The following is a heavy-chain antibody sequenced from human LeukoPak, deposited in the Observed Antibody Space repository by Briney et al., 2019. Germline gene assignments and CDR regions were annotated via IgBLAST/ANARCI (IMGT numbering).Heavy chain of an antibody. CDR1: GGSFSAYY. Sequence: SETLSLTCAVYGGSFSAYYWSWIREPPGEGLEGIGDINQSGRTNYNPSLKSRVIISVDTSKNQFSLTLLSVTAADTAVYYCASSDPFSSTWNPAYSFDYWDQGTLVTVSS. V-gene: IGHV4-34*01. CDR2: INQSGRT. CDR3: ASSDPFSSTWNPAYSFDY. D-gene: IGHD6-13*01. J-gene: IGHJ4*02.